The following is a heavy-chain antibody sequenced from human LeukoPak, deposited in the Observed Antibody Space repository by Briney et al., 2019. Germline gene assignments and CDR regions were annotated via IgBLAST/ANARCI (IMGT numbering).Heavy chain of an antibody. V-gene: IGHV4-61*02. CDR2: IHSSGST. CDR3: AREYDFWSGYPGANPFDI. CDR1: GGSVSSGAYY. Sequence: SQTLSLTCTVSGGSVSSGAYYWSWIRQPAGKGLEWIGRIHSSGSTNYNPPLKSRVTISIDTSKSQFSLNLSSVTAADTAVYYCAREYDFWSGYPGANPFDIWGQGTMVTVSS. D-gene: IGHD3-3*01. J-gene: IGHJ3*02.